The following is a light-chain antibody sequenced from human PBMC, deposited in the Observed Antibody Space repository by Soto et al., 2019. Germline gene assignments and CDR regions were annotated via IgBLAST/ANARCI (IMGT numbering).Light chain of an antibody. CDR1: SSDIGSYDL. V-gene: IGLV2-23*02. J-gene: IGLJ2*01. Sequence: QPVLTQPASVSGSPGQSITISCTGTSSDIGSYDLVSWYQQHPGKAPKLMIYEDSKRPSGVSNRFSGSKSGNTASLTISGLQAEDEADYYCCSYAGSSTFYVVFGGGTKLTVL. CDR2: EDS. CDR3: CSYAGSSTFYVV.